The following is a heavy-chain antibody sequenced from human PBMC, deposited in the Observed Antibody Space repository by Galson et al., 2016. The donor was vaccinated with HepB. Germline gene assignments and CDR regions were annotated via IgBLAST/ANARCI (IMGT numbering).Heavy chain of an antibody. J-gene: IGHJ4*02. CDR3: ARLSGSSGWYRFDY. CDR2: IYYSGST. Sequence: TLSLTCTVSGGSISSSSYYWGWIRQPPGKGLEWIGNIYYSGSTYYNPSLRSRVTISVDTSKNQISLKLSSVTAADTAVYYCARLSGSSGWYRFDYWGQGTLVTGS. V-gene: IGHV4-39*01. CDR1: GGSISSSSYY. D-gene: IGHD6-19*01.